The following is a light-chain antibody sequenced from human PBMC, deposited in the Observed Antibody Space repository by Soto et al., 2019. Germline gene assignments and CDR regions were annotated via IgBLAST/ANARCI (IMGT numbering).Light chain of an antibody. CDR1: QSISSW. J-gene: IGKJ4*01. CDR2: KAS. Sequence: DIQLTQSPFTLSASVGDSVTLTCLASQSISSWLAWYQQKPGKAPKVLIYKASSLESGVPSRFSGSGSGTEFTLSISSLQPADFATYYCQQYNSYPLTFGGGTKVDIK. CDR3: QQYNSYPLT. V-gene: IGKV1-5*03.